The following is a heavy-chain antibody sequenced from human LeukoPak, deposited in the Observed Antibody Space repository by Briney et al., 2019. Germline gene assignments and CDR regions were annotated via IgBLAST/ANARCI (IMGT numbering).Heavy chain of an antibody. D-gene: IGHD3-3*01. V-gene: IGHV3-23*01. CDR1: GFTFSSYA. Sequence: GGSLRLSCAASGFTFSSYAMSWVRQAPGKGLEWVSAISGSGGSTYYADSVKGRFTNSRDNSKNTLYLQMNSLRAEDTAVYYCAKTYYDFWSGYYKDYYYYGMDVWGQGTTVTVSS. J-gene: IGHJ6*02. CDR3: AKTYYDFWSGYYKDYYYYGMDV. CDR2: ISGSGGST.